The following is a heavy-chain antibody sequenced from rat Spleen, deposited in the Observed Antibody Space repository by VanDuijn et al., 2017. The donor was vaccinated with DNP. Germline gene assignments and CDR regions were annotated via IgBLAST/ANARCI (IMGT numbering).Heavy chain of an antibody. CDR1: GYSITSNY. Sequence: EVQLQESGPGLVKPSQSLSLTCSVTGYSITSNYWGWIRKFPGNKMEYIGHITYSGTTNYNPSLKSRISITRDTSKNQFFLHLNSVTTEDTATYYCAKDPRDFDYWGQGVMVTVSS. CDR3: AKDPRDFDY. V-gene: IGHV3-1*01. J-gene: IGHJ2*01. D-gene: IGHD4-3*01. CDR2: ITYSGTT.